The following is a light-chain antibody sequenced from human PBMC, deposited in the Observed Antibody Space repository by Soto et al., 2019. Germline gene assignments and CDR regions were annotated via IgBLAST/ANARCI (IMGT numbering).Light chain of an antibody. Sequence: EIVLTQSPATLSVSPGERATLSCRASQSVSSSYLAWYQQKPGQAPRLVISGASSRTSGIPDRFSASGSGTDFTLTISRLEPEDFAVYYCQQYSRAPLTFGQGTKVDNK. CDR2: GAS. CDR3: QQYSRAPLT. CDR1: QSVSSSY. J-gene: IGKJ1*01. V-gene: IGKV3-20*01.